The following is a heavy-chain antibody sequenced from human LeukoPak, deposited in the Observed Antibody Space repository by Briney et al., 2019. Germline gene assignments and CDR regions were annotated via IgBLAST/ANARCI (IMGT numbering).Heavy chain of an antibody. CDR2: IYYSGST. J-gene: IGHJ4*02. V-gene: IGHV4-59*01. CDR3: ARDPDGYNAFDY. D-gene: IGHD5-24*01. CDR1: SGSISGYY. Sequence: SETLSLTCTVSSGSISGYYWSWIRQPPGKGLEWIGYIYYSGSTNYNPSLKSRVTISVDTSKNQFSLKLSSVTAADTAVYYCARDPDGYNAFDYWGQGTLVTVSS.